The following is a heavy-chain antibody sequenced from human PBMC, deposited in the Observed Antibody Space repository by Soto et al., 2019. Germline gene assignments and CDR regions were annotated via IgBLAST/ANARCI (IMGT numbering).Heavy chain of an antibody. V-gene: IGHV1-69*01. Sequence: QVQLVQSGAEVKKPGASVKVSCKASGYTFSSYAISWVRQAPGQGLEWMGGIIPIFGTANYAQKFQGRVTITADESTSTAYMELSSLRSEDTAVYYCARAGSYGSGSYSFDYWGQGTLVTVSS. CDR1: GYTFSSYA. CDR2: IIPIFGTA. J-gene: IGHJ4*02. D-gene: IGHD3-10*01. CDR3: ARAGSYGSGSYSFDY.